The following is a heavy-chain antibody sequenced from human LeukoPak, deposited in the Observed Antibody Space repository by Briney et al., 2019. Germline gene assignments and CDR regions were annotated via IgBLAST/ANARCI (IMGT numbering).Heavy chain of an antibody. J-gene: IGHJ4*02. V-gene: IGHV3-73*01. CDR3: TRLHLG. CDR1: GFTFSGSA. CDR2: IRSKTNSYAT. Sequence: GGSLKLSCAASGFTFSGSAMYWVRQASGKGLEWVGHIRSKTNSYATIYAASVKGRFTISRDDSKNTAYLQMNSLKTEDTAVYYCTRLHLGWGQGTLVTISS. D-gene: IGHD1-26*01.